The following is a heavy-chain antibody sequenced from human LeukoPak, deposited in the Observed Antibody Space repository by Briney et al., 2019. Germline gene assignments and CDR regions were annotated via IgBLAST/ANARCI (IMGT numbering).Heavy chain of an antibody. V-gene: IGHV3-30*04. D-gene: IGHD1-1*01. CDR3: ARDPLGTRPGFDY. Sequence: GGSLRLSCAASGFTFSSYAMHWVRQAPGKGQEWVAVISYDGSNKYYADSVKGRFTISRDNSKNTLYLQMNSLRAEDTAVYYCARDPLGTRPGFDYWGQGTLVTVSS. CDR1: GFTFSSYA. J-gene: IGHJ4*02. CDR2: ISYDGSNK.